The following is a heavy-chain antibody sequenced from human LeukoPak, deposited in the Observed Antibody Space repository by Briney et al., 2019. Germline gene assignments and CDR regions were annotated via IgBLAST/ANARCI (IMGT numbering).Heavy chain of an antibody. J-gene: IGHJ6*03. CDR1: GGSFSDYY. CDR3: VRVGYSYVINDWSRTGLGAYPTKYYYHMDV. Sequence: SETLSLTCAVYGGSFSDYYWGWIRHPPGKGLEWIGEINPSVSTNYSPSLKRRVTISVDTSKNQVSLKLSSVAAADTAVYFCVRVGYSYVINDWSRTGLGAYPTKYYYHMDVWDKGTTVTVSS. V-gene: IGHV4-34*01. D-gene: IGHD5-18*01. CDR2: INPSVST.